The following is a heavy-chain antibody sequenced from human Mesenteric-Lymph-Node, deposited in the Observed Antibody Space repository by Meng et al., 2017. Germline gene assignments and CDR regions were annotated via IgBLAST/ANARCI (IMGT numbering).Heavy chain of an antibody. CDR1: GGTFSSYT. V-gene: IGHV1-69*09. J-gene: IGHJ5*02. CDR3: ARDGDDNWFDP. CDR2: IIPILGIA. Sequence: QVQLRRSGAEGRKPGTSVRVSCRASGGTFSSYTISWVRQAPGQGLEWMGRIIPILGIANYAQKFQGRVTITADKSTSTAYMELSSLRSEDTAVYYCARDGDDNWFDPWGQGTLVTVSS.